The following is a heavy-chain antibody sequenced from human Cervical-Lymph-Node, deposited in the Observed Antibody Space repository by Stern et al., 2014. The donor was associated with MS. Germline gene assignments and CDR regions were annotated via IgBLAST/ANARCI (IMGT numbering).Heavy chain of an antibody. CDR3: AKYQVFGAVIVVDY. Sequence: QVQLQESGPGLVKPSQTLSLTCTVSGGSISSGGYYWSWIRQHPGKGLEWIGYIYYRGSTSYNPSLKSRVTISLDTSKSQFSLKLSSVTAADTAVYYCAKYQVFGAVIVVDYWGQGTLVTVSS. D-gene: IGHD3-16*02. V-gene: IGHV4-31*03. CDR2: IYYRGST. J-gene: IGHJ4*02. CDR1: GGSISSGGYY.